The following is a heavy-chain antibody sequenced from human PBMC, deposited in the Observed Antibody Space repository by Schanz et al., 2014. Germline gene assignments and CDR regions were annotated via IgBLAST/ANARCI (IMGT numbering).Heavy chain of an antibody. J-gene: IGHJ4*02. V-gene: IGHV3-30*04. CDR2: ISYDGSHK. CDR3: AREGDGGFDY. D-gene: IGHD2-21*01. CDR1: GFTFSNFA. Sequence: QVQLVESGGGVVQPGRSLRLSCAASGFTFSNFAIHWVRQAPGKGLEWVAVISYDGSHKDYADSVKGRFTISRDNAKNSVFLQMNSLRGEDTAVYYCAREGDGGFDYWGQGTLVTVSS.